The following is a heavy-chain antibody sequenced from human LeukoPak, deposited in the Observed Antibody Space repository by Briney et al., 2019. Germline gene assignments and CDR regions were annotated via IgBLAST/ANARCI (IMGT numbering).Heavy chain of an antibody. CDR1: GFTFSGSA. Sequence: VRSLRLSCVVSGFTFSGSAIHWVRQAAGKGREWVGRIRSKANNYATAYAASVKGRFTISRDDSKNTAYLQMNSLKPEDPAVYYCTGDNFDSSVKFDYWGEGTLVTVSS. CDR3: TGDNFDSSVKFDY. J-gene: IGHJ4*02. D-gene: IGHD3-22*01. V-gene: IGHV3-73*01. CDR2: IRSKANNYAT.